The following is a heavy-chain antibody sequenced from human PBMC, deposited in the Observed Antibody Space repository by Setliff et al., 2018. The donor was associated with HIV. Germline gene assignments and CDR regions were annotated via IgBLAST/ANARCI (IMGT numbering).Heavy chain of an antibody. CDR1: GGSISSGGFY. Sequence: SETLSLTCTVSGGSISSGGFYWSWIRQHPGKGLEWIGYIYYSGSTYYNPSLKSRVTISVDTSTNPFSLKLNSVTAADTAVYYCARVSAGKDYYDSSGYYYRFDYWGQGTLVTVSS. V-gene: IGHV4-31*03. D-gene: IGHD3-22*01. CDR3: ARVSAGKDYYDSSGYYYRFDY. CDR2: IYYSGST. J-gene: IGHJ4*02.